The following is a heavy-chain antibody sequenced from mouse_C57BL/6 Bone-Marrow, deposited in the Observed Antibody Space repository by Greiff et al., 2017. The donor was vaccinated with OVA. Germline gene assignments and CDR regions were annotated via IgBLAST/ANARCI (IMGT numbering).Heavy chain of an antibody. CDR3: AFYYGSSYRYFDV. Sequence: VQLQQSGPELMKPGASVKISCKASGYSFTDYNMNWVKQSNGKSLEWIGVINPNYGTTSYNQKFKGKATLTVDQSSSTAYMQLNSLTSEDSAVYYCAFYYGSSYRYFDVWGTGTTVTVSS. CDR1: GYSFTDYN. CDR2: INPNYGTT. D-gene: IGHD1-1*01. J-gene: IGHJ1*03. V-gene: IGHV1-39*01.